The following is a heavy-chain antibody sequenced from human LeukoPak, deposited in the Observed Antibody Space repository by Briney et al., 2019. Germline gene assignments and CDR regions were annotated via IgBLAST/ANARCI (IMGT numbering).Heavy chain of an antibody. CDR2: MNPNSGNT. Sequence: GASVKVSCKASGYTFTSYDINWARQATGQGLEWMGWMNPNSGNTGYAQKFQGRVTITRNTSISTAYMELSSLRSEDTAVYYCARDYRDGDYVVWFDPWGQGTLVTVSS. V-gene: IGHV1-8*03. D-gene: IGHD4-17*01. J-gene: IGHJ5*02. CDR1: GYTFTSYD. CDR3: ARDYRDGDYVVWFDP.